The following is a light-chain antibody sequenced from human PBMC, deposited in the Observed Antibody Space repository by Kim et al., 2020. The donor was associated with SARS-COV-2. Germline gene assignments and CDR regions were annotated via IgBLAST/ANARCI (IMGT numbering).Light chain of an antibody. V-gene: IGKV1-27*01. Sequence: ASIGDRVTITCRASQDIANSLAWYQQKPGKVPQVLIYAASTLQSGVPSRFSGSGSGTEFTLTIDSLQTEDVATYYCQKYNSAPWTFGPGTKVDI. CDR3: QKYNSAPWT. CDR1: QDIANS. J-gene: IGKJ1*01. CDR2: AAS.